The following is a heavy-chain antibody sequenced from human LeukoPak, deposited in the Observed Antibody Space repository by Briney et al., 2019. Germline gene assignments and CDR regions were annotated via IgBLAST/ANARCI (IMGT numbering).Heavy chain of an antibody. J-gene: IGHJ6*02. Sequence: ASVKVPCKASGYTFTSYGISWVRQAPGQGLEWMGWISAYNGNTNYAQKLQGRVTMTTDTSTSTAYMELRSLRSDDTAVYYCARTEYYDFWSGYYSSGYYYGMDVWGQGTTVTVSS. V-gene: IGHV1-18*01. CDR1: GYTFTSYG. CDR3: ARTEYYDFWSGYYSSGYYYGMDV. D-gene: IGHD3-3*01. CDR2: ISAYNGNT.